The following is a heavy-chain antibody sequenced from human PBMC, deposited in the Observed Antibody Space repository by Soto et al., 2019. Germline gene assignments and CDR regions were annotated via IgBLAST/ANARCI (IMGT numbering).Heavy chain of an antibody. CDR3: ARAMAPDHSDH. CDR1: GYSFSIYG. CDR2: INTYNGNT. V-gene: IGHV1-18*01. Sequence: QVELVQSGPEVKKPGASVKVSCKTSGYSFSIYGITWVRQAPGQGLEWMGWINTYNGNTNYAQNLQGRVSMTTDTSTSTVYMDLRSLRSDDTAVSYCARAMAPDHSDHWGQGTRVTVSS. J-gene: IGHJ4*02. D-gene: IGHD3-10*01.